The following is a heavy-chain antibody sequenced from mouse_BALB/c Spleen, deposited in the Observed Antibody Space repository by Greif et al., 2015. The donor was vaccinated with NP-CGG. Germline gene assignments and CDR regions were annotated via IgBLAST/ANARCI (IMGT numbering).Heavy chain of an antibody. CDR2: INPGSGGT. J-gene: IGHJ3*01. Sequence: QVQLKQSGAELVRPGTSVKVSCKASGYAFTNYLIEWVKQRPGQGLEWIGVINPGSGGTNYNEKFKGKATLTADKSSSTAYMQLSSLTSDDSAVYFCARSGDLFAYWGQGTLVTVSA. CDR3: ARSGDLFAY. D-gene: IGHD3-2*02. V-gene: IGHV1-54*01. CDR1: GYAFTNYL.